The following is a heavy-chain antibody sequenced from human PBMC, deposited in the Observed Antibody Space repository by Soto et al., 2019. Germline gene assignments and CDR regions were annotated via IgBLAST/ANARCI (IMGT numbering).Heavy chain of an antibody. CDR1: GFTFSSYS. CDR2: ISSSSSYI. V-gene: IGHV3-21*01. D-gene: IGHD1-26*01. CDR3: ARAPVGPYYFDY. Sequence: LRLSCAASGFTFSSYSMNWVRQAPGKGLEWVSSISSSSSYIYYADSVKGRFTISRDNAKNSLYLQMNSLRAEDTAVYYCARAPVGPYYFDYWGQGTLVTVSS. J-gene: IGHJ4*02.